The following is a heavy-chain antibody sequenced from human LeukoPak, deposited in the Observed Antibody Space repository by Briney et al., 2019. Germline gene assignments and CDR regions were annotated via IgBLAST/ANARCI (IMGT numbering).Heavy chain of an antibody. CDR1: GYSISSGYY. CDR2: IYHSGST. V-gene: IGHV4-38-2*02. D-gene: IGHD3-10*01. Sequence: SETLSLTCAVSGYSISSGYYWGWIRQPPGKGLEWTGSIYHSGSTYYNPSLKSRVTISVDTSKNQFSLKLSSVTAADTAVYYCARDFWSLAGPLLWFGELFDYWGQGTLVTVSS. CDR3: ARDFWSLAGPLLWFGELFDY. J-gene: IGHJ4*02.